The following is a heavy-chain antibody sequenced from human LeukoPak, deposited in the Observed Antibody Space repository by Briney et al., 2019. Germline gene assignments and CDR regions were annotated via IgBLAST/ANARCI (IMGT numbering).Heavy chain of an antibody. V-gene: IGHV3-23*01. CDR2: IIGNGGWA. Sequence: GGSLRLSCAASGLTFSNYAMMWLRQAPGKGLEWVAAIIGNGGWALYADSVKGRFTISRDNSKNTLYLQMNSLRAEDTAVYYCAREWSGFDYWGQGTLVTVSS. CDR3: AREWSGFDY. D-gene: IGHD2-15*01. J-gene: IGHJ4*02. CDR1: GLTFSNYA.